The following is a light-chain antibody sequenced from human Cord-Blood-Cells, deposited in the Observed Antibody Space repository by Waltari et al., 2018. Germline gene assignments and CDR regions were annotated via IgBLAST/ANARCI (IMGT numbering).Light chain of an antibody. CDR3: QQSYSTPLT. V-gene: IGKV1-39*01. CDR1: QSISSY. Sequence: DIQMTQSPSSLSASVGDRVTITCRASQSISSYLNWYQQKPGKAPKLLIYAASSLQSGVPSRFSGIGSGTDFTLTISSLQPEDFATYYCQQSYSTPLTCGGGTKVEIK. J-gene: IGKJ4*01. CDR2: AAS.